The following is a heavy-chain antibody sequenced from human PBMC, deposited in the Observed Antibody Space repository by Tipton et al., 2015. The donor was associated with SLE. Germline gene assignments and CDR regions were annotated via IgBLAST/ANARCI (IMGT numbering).Heavy chain of an antibody. Sequence: TLSLTCTVSSGSVSSGAYYWSWIRQHPGKGLEWIGYVFSSGTTYYNPSLQGRLSMSLDTSKNQFSLQLTSVTAADTAAYFCARHHRLVAAGTGHFHHWGQGTLVTVSS. D-gene: IGHD2-15*01. CDR1: SGSVSSGAYY. CDR3: ARHHRLVAAGTGHFHH. V-gene: IGHV4-31*03. CDR2: VFSSGTT. J-gene: IGHJ1*01.